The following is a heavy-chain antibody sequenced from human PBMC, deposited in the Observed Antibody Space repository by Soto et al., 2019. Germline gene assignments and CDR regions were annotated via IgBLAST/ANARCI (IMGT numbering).Heavy chain of an antibody. J-gene: IGHJ4*02. CDR3: AKAGIVATIRSYFDY. V-gene: IGHV3-23*01. CDR1: GFTFSSYA. D-gene: IGHD5-12*01. Sequence: GGSLRLSCAASGFTFSSYAMSWVRQAPGKGLEWVSAISGSGGSTYYADSVKGRFTISRDNSKNTLYLQMNSLRAEDTAVYYCAKAGIVATIRSYFDYWGQGTLVTVSS. CDR2: ISGSGGST.